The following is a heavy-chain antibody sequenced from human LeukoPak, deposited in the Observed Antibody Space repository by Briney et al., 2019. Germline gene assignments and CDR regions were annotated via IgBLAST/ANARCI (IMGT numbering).Heavy chain of an antibody. CDR1: GGSLSSSNW. V-gene: IGHV4-4*02. Sequence: SETLSLTCAVSGGSLSSSNWWSWVRQPPGKGLEWIGEIYHSGSTNYNPSLKSRVTISVDKSKNQFSLKLSSVTAADTAVYYCARDKLGYCSSTSCPVFYYYYGMDVWGQGTTVTVSS. J-gene: IGHJ6*02. CDR2: IYHSGST. D-gene: IGHD2-2*01. CDR3: ARDKLGYCSSTSCPVFYYYYGMDV.